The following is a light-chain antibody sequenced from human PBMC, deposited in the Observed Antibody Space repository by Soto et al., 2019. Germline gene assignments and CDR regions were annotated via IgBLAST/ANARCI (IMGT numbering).Light chain of an antibody. J-gene: IGKJ4*01. CDR3: QQYGSSPPLT. CDR1: QTVAGSY. V-gene: IGKV3-20*01. CDR2: GAS. Sequence: EIVLTQSPGTLSLSPGERATLSCRASQTVAGSYLAWYQQKPGQAPRLLIYGASNRAAGFPDRFSGSGSGTDFTLTISGLEPEDCAVYYCQQYGSSPPLTFGGGTKVENK.